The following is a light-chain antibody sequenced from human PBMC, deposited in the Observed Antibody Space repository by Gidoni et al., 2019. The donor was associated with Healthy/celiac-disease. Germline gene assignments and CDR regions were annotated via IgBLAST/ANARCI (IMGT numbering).Light chain of an antibody. V-gene: IGKV3-20*01. CDR1: QSVSSSY. J-gene: IGKJ2*01. CDR2: GAY. CDR3: EQYGSF. Sequence: EIASTQSPGTLSLSPGESATLSCRASQSVSSSYLAWYQQKPGQAPRLLIDGAYSRATGIPDRGSGRRDGTDITLRMGRLEPEDFAVYYCEQYGSFFGQXTKLEIK.